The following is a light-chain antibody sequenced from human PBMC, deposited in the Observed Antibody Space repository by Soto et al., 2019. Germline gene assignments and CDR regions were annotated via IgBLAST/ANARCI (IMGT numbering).Light chain of an antibody. CDR2: DVS. V-gene: IGLV2-14*03. CDR3: SSYTSSYTYV. J-gene: IGLJ1*01. Sequence: QSALTQPASVSGSPGQSVTIPCAGTSSDVGGYNFVSWYQQHPGKAPQPMIYDVSSRPSGVSNRFSGSKSGNTASLTISGLQAEDEADYYCSSYTSSYTYVFGTGTKVTVL. CDR1: SSDVGGYNF.